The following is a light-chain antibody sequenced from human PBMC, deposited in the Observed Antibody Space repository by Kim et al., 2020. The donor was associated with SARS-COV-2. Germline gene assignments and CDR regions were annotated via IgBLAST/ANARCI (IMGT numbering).Light chain of an antibody. Sequence: SPGERATLSCRASQSVSSSFLAWYQQKPGQAPRLLIYDASSRATAIPDRFSGSGSGTDFTLTISRLEPEDFAVYYCQQYASSWTFGQGTKVDIK. J-gene: IGKJ1*01. V-gene: IGKV3-20*01. CDR3: QQYASSWT. CDR2: DAS. CDR1: QSVSSSF.